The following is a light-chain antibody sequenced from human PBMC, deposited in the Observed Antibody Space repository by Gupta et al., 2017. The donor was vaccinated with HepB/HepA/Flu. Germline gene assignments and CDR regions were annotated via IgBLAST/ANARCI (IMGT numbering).Light chain of an antibody. CDR1: SSDIGAYNY. J-gene: IGLJ2*01. CDR2: DVS. Sequence: QSALTQPASVSGSPGQSITISCTGTSSDIGAYNYVSWYQLHPGKAPKLMIYDVSERPSGVSNRFSGSKSDNTASLTISGHEDEGAADYYGSADTTSNILVFGGGTKLTVL. CDR3: SADTTSNILV. V-gene: IGLV2-14*03.